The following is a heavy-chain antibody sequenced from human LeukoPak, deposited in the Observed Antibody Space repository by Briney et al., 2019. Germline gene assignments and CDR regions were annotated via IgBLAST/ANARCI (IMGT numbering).Heavy chain of an antibody. Sequence: SVKVSCKASGGTFSSYAISWVRQAPGQGLEWMGGIIPIFGTANYAQKFQGRVTMTTDTSTSTVYMELRSLRSDDTAVYYCARDNGGEGDYWGQGSLVTVSS. V-gene: IGHV1-69*05. CDR3: ARDNGGEGDY. CDR2: IIPIFGTA. D-gene: IGHD3-10*01. J-gene: IGHJ4*02. CDR1: GGTFSSYA.